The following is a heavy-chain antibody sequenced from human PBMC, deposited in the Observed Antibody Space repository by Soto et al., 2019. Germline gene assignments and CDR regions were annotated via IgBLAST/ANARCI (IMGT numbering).Heavy chain of an antibody. CDR3: ARDKRSVYDFYYGMDV. J-gene: IGHJ6*02. CDR2: IYYSGST. V-gene: IGHV4-59*01. D-gene: IGHD3-3*01. CDR1: GGSISSYY. Sequence: PSETLSLTCTVSGGSISSYYWSWIRQPPGKGLGWIGYIYYSGSTNYNPSLKSRVTISVDTSKNQFSLKLSSVTAADTAVYYCARDKRSVYDFYYGMDVWGQGTTVTVSS.